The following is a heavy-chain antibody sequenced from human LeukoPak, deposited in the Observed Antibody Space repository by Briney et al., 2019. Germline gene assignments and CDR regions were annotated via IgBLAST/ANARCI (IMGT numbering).Heavy chain of an antibody. CDR3: ARGYSGSYGRFDY. J-gene: IGHJ4*02. CDR1: GGSISSGGYY. Sequence: SETLSLTCTVSGGSISSGGYYWSWIRQPPGKGLEWIGYIYYSGSTSYNPSLKSRVTISVDTSKNQFSLKLSSVTAADTAVYYCARGYSGSYGRFDYWGQGTLVTVSS. V-gene: IGHV4-61*08. D-gene: IGHD1-26*01. CDR2: IYYSGST.